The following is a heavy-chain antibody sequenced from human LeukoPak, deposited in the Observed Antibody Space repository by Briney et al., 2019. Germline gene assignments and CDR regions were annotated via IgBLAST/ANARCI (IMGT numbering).Heavy chain of an antibody. CDR3: ARSGPHLPFDS. D-gene: IGHD1-1*01. Sequence: GESLKISCKTSGYTFTNFWIGWVRQMPGKGLEWMGSIYPDDSDTRYSPSFQGQVTMSADKSISTAYLQWSSLKASDTAMYYCARSGPHLPFDSWGQGALVTVSS. J-gene: IGHJ4*02. CDR1: GYTFTNFW. V-gene: IGHV5-51*01. CDR2: IYPDDSDT.